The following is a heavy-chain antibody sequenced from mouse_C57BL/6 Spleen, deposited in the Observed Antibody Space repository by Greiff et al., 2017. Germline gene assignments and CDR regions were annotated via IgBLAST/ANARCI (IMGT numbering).Heavy chain of an antibody. CDR1: GYAFSSSW. J-gene: IGHJ1*03. CDR2: IYPGDGDT. V-gene: IGHV1-82*01. Sequence: QVQLKESGPELVKPGASVKISCKASGYAFSSSWMNWVKQRPGKGLERIGRIYPGDGDTNYNGKFKGKATLTADKSSSTAYMQLSSLTSEDSAVYFCARWVLRGYFDVWGTGTTVTVSS. CDR3: ARWVLRGYFDV. D-gene: IGHD2-14*01.